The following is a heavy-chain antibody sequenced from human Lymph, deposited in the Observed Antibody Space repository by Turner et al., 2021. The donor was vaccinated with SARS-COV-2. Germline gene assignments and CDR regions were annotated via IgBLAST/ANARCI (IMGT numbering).Heavy chain of an antibody. V-gene: IGHV3-53*01. CDR1: GFTVRSNY. J-gene: IGHJ4*02. Sequence: DVQLVESGGGLIQPGGSLRLSCTASGFTVRSNYMTWVRQAPGKGLEWVSLIYSCGSTYYADSVKGLFTISRDNSKNTLYLQMNSLRADDSAVYYCTRVLPYGDYFDYWGQVTLVTVSS. CDR2: IYSCGST. D-gene: IGHD4-17*01. CDR3: TRVLPYGDYFDY.